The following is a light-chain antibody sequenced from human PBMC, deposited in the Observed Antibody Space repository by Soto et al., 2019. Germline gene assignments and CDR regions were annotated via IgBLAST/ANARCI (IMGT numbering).Light chain of an antibody. Sequence: QSVLTQPRSVSGSPGQSITISCTGTSRDVGAYDYVSWYLQYPDKAPQLLIYYVDHRPSGVSSRFSGSKSGNTASLTISGLQAEDEGDYYCCSYAGSYTYVFGSGTKVTVL. CDR1: SRDVGAYDY. CDR3: CSYAGSYTYV. V-gene: IGLV2-11*01. J-gene: IGLJ1*01. CDR2: YVD.